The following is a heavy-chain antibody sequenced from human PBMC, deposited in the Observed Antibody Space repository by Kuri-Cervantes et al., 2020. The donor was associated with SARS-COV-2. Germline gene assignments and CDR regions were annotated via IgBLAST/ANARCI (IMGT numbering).Heavy chain of an antibody. CDR1: GGSISSYY. D-gene: IGHD3-22*01. V-gene: IGHV4-59*08. CDR3: ARGEHYYDSSNAFDI. CDR2: IYYSGST. J-gene: IGHJ3*02. Sequence: SETLSLTCTVSGGSISSYYWSWIRQPPGKGLEWIGYIYYSGSTNYNPSLKSRVTISVDTSKNQFSLKLSSVTAADTAVYYCARGEHYYDSSNAFDIWGQGTMVTVSS.